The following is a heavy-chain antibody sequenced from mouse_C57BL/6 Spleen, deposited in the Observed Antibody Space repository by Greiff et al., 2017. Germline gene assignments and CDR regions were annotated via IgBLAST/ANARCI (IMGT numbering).Heavy chain of an antibody. CDR2: IYPRSGNT. J-gene: IGHJ4*01. D-gene: IGHD1-1*01. Sequence: QVQLQQSGAELARPGASVKLSCKASGYTFTSYGISWVKQRTGQGLEWIGEIYPRSGNTYYNEKFKGKATLTADKSSSTAYMELRSLTAEDSAVYFCARRTTVVASYYAMDYWGQGTSVTVSS. CDR1: GYTFTSYG. CDR3: ARRTTVVASYYAMDY. V-gene: IGHV1-81*01.